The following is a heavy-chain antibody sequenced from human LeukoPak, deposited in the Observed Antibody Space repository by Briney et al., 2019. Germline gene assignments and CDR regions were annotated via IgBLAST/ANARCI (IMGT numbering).Heavy chain of an antibody. Sequence: GGSLRLSCAASGFTFSSYSMNWVRQAPGKGLEWVGRIKSKTDGGTTDYAAPVKGRFTISRDDSKNTLYLQMNSLKTEDTAVYYCTTDFCSGGSCYSGVNYWGQGTLVTVSS. CDR1: GFTFSSYS. CDR3: TTDFCSGGSCYSGVNY. J-gene: IGHJ4*02. V-gene: IGHV3-15*01. CDR2: IKSKTDGGTT. D-gene: IGHD2-15*01.